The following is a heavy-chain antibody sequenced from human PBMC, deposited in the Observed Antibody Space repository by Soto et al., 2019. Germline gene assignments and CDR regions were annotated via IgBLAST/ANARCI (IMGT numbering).Heavy chain of an antibody. CDR3: ARDGNWRLDY. J-gene: IGHJ4*02. D-gene: IGHD1-1*01. CDR1: GDSVSGNSAA. CDR2: TYYGSKWSY. V-gene: IGHV6-1*01. Sequence: SQTLSLTCAISGDSVSGNSAAWNWIRQSPSRGLEWLGRTYYGSKWSYEYAESVRSRITINPDTSKNQFSLHLASMTAEDTAVYYCARDGNWRLDYWGQGALVTVSS.